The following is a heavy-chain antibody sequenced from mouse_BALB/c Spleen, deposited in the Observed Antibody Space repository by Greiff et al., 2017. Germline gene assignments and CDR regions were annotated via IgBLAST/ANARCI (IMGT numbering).Heavy chain of an antibody. CDR1: GFTFSSYA. V-gene: IGHV5-6-5*01. J-gene: IGHJ2*01. D-gene: IGHD1-1*01. CDR3: ARGGYYAFDY. CDR2: ISSGGST. Sequence: EVQRVESGGGLVKPGGSLKLSCAASGFTFSSYAMSWVRQTPEKRLEWVASISSGGSTYYPDSVKGRFTISRDNARNILYLQMSSLRSEDTAMYYCARGGYYAFDYWGQGTTLTVSS.